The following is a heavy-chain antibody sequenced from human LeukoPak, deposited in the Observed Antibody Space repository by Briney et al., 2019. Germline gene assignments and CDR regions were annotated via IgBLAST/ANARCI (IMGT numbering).Heavy chain of an antibody. J-gene: IGHJ4*02. CDR1: GGSISSYY. Sequence: SETLSLTCTVSGGSISSYYWSWIRQPPGKGLEWIGYIYYSGSTNYNPSLKSRVTISVDTSKNQFSLKLSSVTAADSAVYYCARVNVGAIDYWGQGTLVTVSS. D-gene: IGHD1-26*01. CDR2: IYYSGST. CDR3: ARVNVGAIDY. V-gene: IGHV4-59*08.